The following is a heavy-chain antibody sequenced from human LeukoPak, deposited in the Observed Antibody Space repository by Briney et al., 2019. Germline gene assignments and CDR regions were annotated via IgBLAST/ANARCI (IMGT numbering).Heavy chain of an antibody. V-gene: IGHV3-23*01. Sequence: GGSLRLSCAASGFTFSSYAMSWVRQAPGKGLEWVSAISGSGGSTYYADSVKGRFTISRDNSKNTPYLQMNSLRAEDTAVYYCAKDVGSRWDNYWGQGTLVTVSS. D-gene: IGHD1-26*01. CDR2: ISGSGGST. CDR1: GFTFSSYA. J-gene: IGHJ4*02. CDR3: AKDVGSRWDNY.